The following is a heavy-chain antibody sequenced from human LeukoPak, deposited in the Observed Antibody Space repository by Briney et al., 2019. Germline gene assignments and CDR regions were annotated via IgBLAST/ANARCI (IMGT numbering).Heavy chain of an antibody. D-gene: IGHD3-3*01. CDR3: ARAPTYYDFWSGYLVHAFDI. V-gene: IGHV4-38-2*01. CDR1: GGSFSGYY. J-gene: IGHJ3*02. Sequence: PSETLSLTCAVYGGSFSGYYWGWIRQPPGKGLEWIGSIYHSGSTYYNPSLKSRVTISVDTSKNQFSLKLSSVTAADTAVYYCARAPTYYDFWSGYLVHAFDIWGQGTMVTVSS. CDR2: IYHSGST.